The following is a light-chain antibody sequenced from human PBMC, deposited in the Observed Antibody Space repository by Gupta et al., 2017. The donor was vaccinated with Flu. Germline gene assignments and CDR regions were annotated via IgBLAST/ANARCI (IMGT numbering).Light chain of an antibody. CDR2: DVT. CDR3: SSDAGRGTWV. CDR1: SNDVGGSNR. V-gene: IGLV2-11*01. Sequence: QSAPTQPRSVSGSPGQSVTISCTGSSNDVGGSNRVSWYQQRPGKAPKLLLYDVTERPSGVPDRFSGSKSGNTASLTISGRQADDEADYYCSSDAGRGTWVFGTGTTVTVL. J-gene: IGLJ1*01.